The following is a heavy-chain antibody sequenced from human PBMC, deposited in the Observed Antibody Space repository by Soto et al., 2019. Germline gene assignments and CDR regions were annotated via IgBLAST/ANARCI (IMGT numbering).Heavy chain of an antibody. CDR3: ARVAAAYDAFDI. CDR1: GFTFSDYY. J-gene: IGHJ3*02. Sequence: LRLSCAASGFTFSDYYMSWIRQAPGKGLEWVSYISSSGSTIYYADSVKGRFTISRDNAKNSLYLQMNSPRAEDTAVYYCARVAAAYDAFDIWGQGTMVTVS. D-gene: IGHD6-13*01. V-gene: IGHV3-11*01. CDR2: ISSSGSTI.